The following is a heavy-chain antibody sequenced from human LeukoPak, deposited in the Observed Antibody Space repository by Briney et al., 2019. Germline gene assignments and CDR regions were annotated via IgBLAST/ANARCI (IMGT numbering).Heavy chain of an antibody. J-gene: IGHJ4*02. Sequence: GGSLRLSCAASGFTFSSYAMSWVRQAPGKGLEGVSAIGGSGGSTYYADSVKGRFNISRDNSKNTLYLQMNSLRAEDTAVYYCAKEGRYYYDSSGGFDYWGQGTLVTVSS. CDR1: GFTFSSYA. D-gene: IGHD3-22*01. CDR3: AKEGRYYYDSSGGFDY. V-gene: IGHV3-23*01. CDR2: IGGSGGST.